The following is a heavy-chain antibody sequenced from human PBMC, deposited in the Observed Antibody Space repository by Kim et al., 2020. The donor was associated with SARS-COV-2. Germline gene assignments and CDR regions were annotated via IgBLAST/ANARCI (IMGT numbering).Heavy chain of an antibody. D-gene: IGHD2-15*01. CDR1: GGSFSGYY. J-gene: IGHJ6*02. Sequence: SETLSLTCAVYGGSFSGYYWSWIRQPPGKGLEWIGEINHSGSTNYNPSLKSRVTISVDTSKNQFSLKLSSVTAADTAVYYCAREKDIVVVVAATRGGMDVWGQGTTVTVSS. CDR2: INHSGST. CDR3: AREKDIVVVVAATRGGMDV. V-gene: IGHV4-34*01.